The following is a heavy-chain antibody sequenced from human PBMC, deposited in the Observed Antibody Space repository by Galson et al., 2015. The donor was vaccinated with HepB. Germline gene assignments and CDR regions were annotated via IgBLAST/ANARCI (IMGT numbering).Heavy chain of an antibody. D-gene: IGHD2-2*01. CDR1: GFTFSSYS. CDR2: ISSSSSYI. Sequence: SLRLSCAASGFTFSSYSMNWVRQAPGKGLEWVSSISSSSSYIYYADSVKGRFTISRDNAKNSLYLQMNSLRAEDTAVYYCARGGYCSSTSCPFGALNWFDPWGQGTLVTVSS. CDR3: ARGGYCSSTSCPFGALNWFDP. J-gene: IGHJ5*02. V-gene: IGHV3-21*01.